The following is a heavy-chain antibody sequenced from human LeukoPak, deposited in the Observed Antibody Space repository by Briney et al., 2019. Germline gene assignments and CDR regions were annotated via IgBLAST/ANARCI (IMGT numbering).Heavy chain of an antibody. CDR2: IFHTGST. D-gene: IGHD3-22*01. CDR3: ARARRDGGGYRFAI. Sequence: KSSQTLSLTCAVYGASISSGDYSWSWIRQPPGKGPEWLGYIFHTGSTYYNPSLKSRVTISLDMSTNQFPLRLSSVTAANTAVYYFARARRDGGGYRFAIWGQEPQVTVPA. J-gene: IGHJ4*02. CDR1: GASISSGDYS. V-gene: IGHV4-30-2*01.